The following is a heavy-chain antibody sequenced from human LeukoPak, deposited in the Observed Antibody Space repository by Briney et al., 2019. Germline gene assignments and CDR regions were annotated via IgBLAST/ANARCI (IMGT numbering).Heavy chain of an antibody. CDR1: GYTFTGYY. CDR2: INPNSGGT. J-gene: IGHJ4*02. CDR3: ARSWIVGASPEFDY. V-gene: IGHV1-2*02. Sequence: ASVKVSCKASGYTFTGYYMHWVRQAPGQGLEWMGWINPNSGGTNYAQKFQGRVIMTRDTSISTAYMELSRLRSDDTAVYYCARSWIVGASPEFDYWGQGTLVTVSS. D-gene: IGHD1-26*01.